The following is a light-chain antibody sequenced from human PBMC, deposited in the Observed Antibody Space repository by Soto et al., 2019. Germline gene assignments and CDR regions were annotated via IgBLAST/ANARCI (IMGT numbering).Light chain of an antibody. CDR3: QQYNSDPRT. J-gene: IGKJ1*01. CDR1: QSISSW. CDR2: KAS. Sequence: DIQMTQSPSTLSASVGDRVTITCRASQSISSWLAWYQQKPGKAPKLLIYKASSLESGVPSRFSGSGSGTEFTLTISSLQPYDFANYYCQQYNSDPRTFGQVTEV. V-gene: IGKV1-5*03.